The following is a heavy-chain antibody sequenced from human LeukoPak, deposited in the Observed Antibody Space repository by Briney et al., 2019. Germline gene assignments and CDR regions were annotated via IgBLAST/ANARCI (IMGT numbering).Heavy chain of an antibody. J-gene: IGHJ4*02. CDR3: ARETDTEIYFDY. Sequence: GGSLRLSCAASGFTFSSHWMSWVRQAPGKGLEWVANIKQDGSEKYYVDSVKGRFTISRDNAKNSLYLQMNSLRAEDTAVYYCARETDTEIYFDYWGQGTLVTVSS. D-gene: IGHD5-18*01. V-gene: IGHV3-7*01. CDR1: GFTFSSHW. CDR2: IKQDGSEK.